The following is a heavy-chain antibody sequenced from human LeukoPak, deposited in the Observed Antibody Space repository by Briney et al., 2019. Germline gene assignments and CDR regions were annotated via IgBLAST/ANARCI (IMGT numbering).Heavy chain of an antibody. V-gene: IGHV3-23*01. Sequence: GGSLRLSCAASGFTFNNYAMTWVRQAPGKGLQWVSTINGGDNGDNTYYADSVKGRFTVSRDNSKNTVYLQMNSLRVEDTAVYYCARDGIQLPDTLDYWGLGTLATVPS. D-gene: IGHD1-1*01. CDR3: ARDGIQLPDTLDY. CDR2: INGGDNGDNT. CDR1: GFTFNNYA. J-gene: IGHJ4*02.